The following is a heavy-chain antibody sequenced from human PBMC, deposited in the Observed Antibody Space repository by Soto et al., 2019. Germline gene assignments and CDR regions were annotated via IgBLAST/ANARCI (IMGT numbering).Heavy chain of an antibody. V-gene: IGHV1-2*04. D-gene: IGHD2-15*01. Sequence: ASVKVSCKASGYTFTGYYMHWVRQAPGQGLEWMGWINPNSGGTNYAQKFQGWVTMTRDTSISTAYMELSRLRSDDTAVYYCARRYCSGGSCYFDYWGQGTLVTVSS. CDR3: ARRYCSGGSCYFDY. CDR1: GYTFTGYY. J-gene: IGHJ4*02. CDR2: INPNSGGT.